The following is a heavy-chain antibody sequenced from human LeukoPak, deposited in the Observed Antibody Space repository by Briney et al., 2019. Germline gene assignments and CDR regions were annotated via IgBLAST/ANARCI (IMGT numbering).Heavy chain of an antibody. CDR3: ARESMDTAMVFDF. D-gene: IGHD5-18*01. V-gene: IGHV1-18*01. CDR1: GYTFTSYD. J-gene: IGHJ4*02. CDR2: ISAYNGNT. Sequence: ASVTVSCKASGYTFTSYDINWVRQATGQGLEWMGWISAYNGNTNYAQKFQGRVTMTTDTSTNTAYVELRSLRSDDTAVFYCARESMDTAMVFDFWGQGTLVTVSS.